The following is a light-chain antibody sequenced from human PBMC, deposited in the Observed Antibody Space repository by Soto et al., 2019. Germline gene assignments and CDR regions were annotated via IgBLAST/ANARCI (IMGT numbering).Light chain of an antibody. J-gene: IGKJ1*01. CDR1: QSVSTW. Sequence: DIQMTQSPSTLSASVGDRVTITCRASQSVSTWLAWFQQKPGKVPKVLISKASRLESGVPSRFSGSGSGTEFTLTISSLQPYDFATYYCQHFIGSSWTFGQGTKVELK. CDR2: KAS. V-gene: IGKV1-5*03. CDR3: QHFIGSSWT.